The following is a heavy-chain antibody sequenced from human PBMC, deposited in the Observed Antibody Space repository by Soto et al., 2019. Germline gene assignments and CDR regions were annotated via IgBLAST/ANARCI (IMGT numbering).Heavy chain of an antibody. CDR3: AHCRGGVASF. CDR2: VYWDDSK. Sequence: QITLNESGPTLVKPTQTLTLTCTFSGFSLSTRDVGVGWIRQPPGEALEWLGVVYWDDSKTYSPSLESRLTNTKDPSKNQVVLRMTKMDPVDTATYYCAHCRGGVASFWGQGTLVTVSS. J-gene: IGHJ4*02. D-gene: IGHD2-2*01. V-gene: IGHV2-5*02. CDR1: GFSLSTRDVG.